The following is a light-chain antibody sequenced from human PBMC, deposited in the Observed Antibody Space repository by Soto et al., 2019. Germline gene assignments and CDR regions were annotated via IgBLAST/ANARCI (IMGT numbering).Light chain of an antibody. J-gene: IGKJ4*01. V-gene: IGKV1-12*01. CDR2: AAS. CDR1: QCISSR. Sequence: DIQMTQSPSSVSASVGERVTITCRASQCISSRLAWYQQKPGKAPNLLIYAASSLQSGVPSRFSGSGSETDFTLTIGSLQPEDFATYYCQQSNRFPLTFGGGTKVEIK. CDR3: QQSNRFPLT.